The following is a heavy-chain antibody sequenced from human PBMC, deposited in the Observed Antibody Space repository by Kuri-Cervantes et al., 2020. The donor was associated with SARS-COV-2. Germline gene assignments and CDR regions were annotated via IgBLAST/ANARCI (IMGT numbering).Heavy chain of an antibody. Sequence: GESLKISCAASGFTFSSYSMNWVRQAPGKGLEWVSSISSSSSYIYYADSVKGRFTISRDNAKNSLYLQMNSLGAEDTAVYYCAREYYYDSSGYSVWGYYYYMDVWGKGTTVTVSS. V-gene: IGHV3-21*01. D-gene: IGHD3-22*01. J-gene: IGHJ6*03. CDR2: ISSSSSYI. CDR3: AREYYYDSSGYSVWGYYYYMDV. CDR1: GFTFSSYS.